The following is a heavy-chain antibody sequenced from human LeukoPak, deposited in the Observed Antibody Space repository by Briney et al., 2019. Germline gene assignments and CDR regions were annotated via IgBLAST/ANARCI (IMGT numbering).Heavy chain of an antibody. Sequence: PSETLSLTCTVSGGSIRSTTHYWSRIRQPPGKGLEWIGYIYHSGTTNYNPSLRSRVTISVDTSKNQFSLKLSSVTATDTAVYYCATMKAVRVNDFWSGYPDYWGQGTLVTVSS. CDR3: ATMKAVRVNDFWSGYPDY. CDR1: GGSIRSTTHY. V-gene: IGHV4-61*01. J-gene: IGHJ4*02. D-gene: IGHD3-3*01. CDR2: IYHSGTT.